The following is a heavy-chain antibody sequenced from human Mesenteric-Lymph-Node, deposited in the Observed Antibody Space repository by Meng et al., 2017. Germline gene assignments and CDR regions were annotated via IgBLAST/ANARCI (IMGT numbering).Heavy chain of an antibody. CDR1: GYTFTAYY. Sequence: QVQLXQSGADVKKPGASVKVSCKASGYTFTAYYIHWVRQAPGQGLEWKGRINPNSGGTNFAQKXXGRVIMTRDTSISTAYMELSSLGFDDTAVYXCXKALGWGSSPDYWGQGILVTVSS. D-gene: IGHD2-21*01. J-gene: IGHJ4*02. CDR2: INPNSGGT. V-gene: IGHV1-2*06. CDR3: XKALGWGSSPDY.